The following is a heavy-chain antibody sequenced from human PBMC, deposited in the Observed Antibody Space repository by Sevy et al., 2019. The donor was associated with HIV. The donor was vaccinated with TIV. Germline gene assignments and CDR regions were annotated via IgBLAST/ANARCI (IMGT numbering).Heavy chain of an antibody. D-gene: IGHD2-2*01. J-gene: IGHJ6*02. CDR1: GFNIKTYN. CDR3: ARDLVIPSTTDYFYYAMDV. V-gene: IGHV3-21*01. CDR2: ISSSSTYI. Sequence: GSLRLSCAASGFNIKTYNMNWVRQAPGKGLEWVSSISSSSTYIYYADSVKGRFTISRDNAKNSRYLQMSSLRAEDTAVYYCARDLVIPSTTDYFYYAMDVWGQGTTVTVSS.